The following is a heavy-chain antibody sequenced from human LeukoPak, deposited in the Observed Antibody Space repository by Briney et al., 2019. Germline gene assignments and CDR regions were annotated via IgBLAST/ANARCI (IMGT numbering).Heavy chain of an antibody. Sequence: SVKVSCKASGFTFTSSAMQWVRQARGQRLEWIGWIVVGSGNTNYAQKFQERVTITRDMSTSTAYMELSSLRSEDTAVYYCARDRDHGSALFDYWGQGTLVTVSS. V-gene: IGHV1-58*02. D-gene: IGHD3-10*01. CDR2: IVVGSGNT. J-gene: IGHJ4*02. CDR3: ARDRDHGSALFDY. CDR1: GFTFTSSA.